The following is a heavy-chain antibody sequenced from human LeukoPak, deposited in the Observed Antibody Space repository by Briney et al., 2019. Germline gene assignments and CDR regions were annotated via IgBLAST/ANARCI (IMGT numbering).Heavy chain of an antibody. CDR2: IKTDGSIT. J-gene: IGHJ4*02. CDR1: GFTFSSYW. D-gene: IGHD3-16*01. V-gene: IGHV3-74*01. CDR3: ARGLLGGNGYNSYYFAY. Sequence: PGGSLRLSCAASGFTFSSYWMCWVRQDPGKGLAWVSCIKTDGSITAYAGSVKGRFTISRDNAKNTLYLQMNSLRADDTAVYYCARGLLGGNGYNSYYFAYWGQGTLVTVSS.